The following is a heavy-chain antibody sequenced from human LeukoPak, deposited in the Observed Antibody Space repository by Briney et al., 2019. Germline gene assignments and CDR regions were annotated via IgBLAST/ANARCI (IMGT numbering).Heavy chain of an antibody. CDR3: ARDAGHYDILTGYYRGAQFDY. CDR2: INHSGST. J-gene: IGHJ4*02. D-gene: IGHD3-9*01. CDR1: GGSFSGYY. V-gene: IGHV4-34*01. Sequence: SSETLSLTCAVYGGSFSGYYWSWIRQPPGKGLEWIGEINHSGSTNYNPSLKSRVTISVDTSKNQFSLKLSSVTAADTAVYYCARDAGHYDILTGYYRGAQFDYWGQGTLVTVSS.